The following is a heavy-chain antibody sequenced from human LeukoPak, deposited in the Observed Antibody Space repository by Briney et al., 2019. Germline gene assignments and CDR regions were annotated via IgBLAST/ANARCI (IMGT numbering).Heavy chain of an antibody. CDR1: GFTFSSYS. CDR3: ARDSYYYDSSGYRHNDAFDI. CDR2: ISSSSSYI. D-gene: IGHD3-22*01. V-gene: IGHV3-21*01. Sequence: GGSLRLSCAASGFTFSSYSMNWVRQAPGKGLEWVSSISSSSSYIYYADSVKGRFTISRDNAKNSLYLQMNSLRAEDTAVYYCARDSYYYDSSGYRHNDAFDIWGQGTMVTVSS. J-gene: IGHJ3*02.